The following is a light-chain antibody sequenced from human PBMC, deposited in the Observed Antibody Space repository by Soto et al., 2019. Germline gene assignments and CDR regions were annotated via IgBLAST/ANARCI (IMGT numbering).Light chain of an antibody. Sequence: EIQMTQSTSTLSASVGDSVTITCRASQNINTWVAWYQHKPGKAPNLLIYRASTLETGVPSRFSGSGSGTEFTLTISSLQPDDFATYFCQQYQSYSSFAGGTKVAIK. J-gene: IGKJ4*01. CDR2: RAS. CDR3: QQYQSYSS. CDR1: QNINTW. V-gene: IGKV1-5*01.